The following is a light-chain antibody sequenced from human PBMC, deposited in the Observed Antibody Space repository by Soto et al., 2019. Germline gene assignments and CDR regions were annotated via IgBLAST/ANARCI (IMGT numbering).Light chain of an antibody. Sequence: DIQMTQSPSSLSASVGDRVTITCQAPQDINNYLNWYRQKSGKAPKLLIYVASILETGVPSRFSGSESGTDFTSAISSLQPEDVATDYCQQYENLPLTFGPGTKGEI. CDR1: QDINNY. CDR3: QQYENLPLT. CDR2: VAS. J-gene: IGKJ1*01. V-gene: IGKV1-33*01.